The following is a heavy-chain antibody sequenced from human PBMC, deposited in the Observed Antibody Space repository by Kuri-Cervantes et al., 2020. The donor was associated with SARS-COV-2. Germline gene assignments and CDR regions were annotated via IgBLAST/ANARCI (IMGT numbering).Heavy chain of an antibody. D-gene: IGHD1-1*01. CDR1: GFTFSSYA. J-gene: IGHJ4*02. CDR2: ISYDGSNK. Sequence: GESLKISCAASGFTFSSYAMHWVRQAPGKGLEWVAVISYDGSNKYYADSVKGRFTISRDNSKNTLYLQMNSLRAEDTVVYYCARDQAGTIDYWGQGTLVTVSS. V-gene: IGHV3-30-3*01. CDR3: ARDQAGTIDY.